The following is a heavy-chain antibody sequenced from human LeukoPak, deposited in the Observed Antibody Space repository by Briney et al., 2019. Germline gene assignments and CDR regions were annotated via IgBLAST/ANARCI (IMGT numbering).Heavy chain of an antibody. CDR2: ISYTGST. CDR1: GGSISSSTYY. D-gene: IGHD5-12*01. Sequence: SETLSLTCTVSGGSISSSTYYWDWIRQPPGKGLEWIGSISYTGSTYYNPSLKSRVTISVDTSKNQFSLKLSSVTAADTAVYYCARAGGYSGYASTWGQGTLVTVSS. V-gene: IGHV4-39*07. CDR3: ARAGGYSGYAST. J-gene: IGHJ5*02.